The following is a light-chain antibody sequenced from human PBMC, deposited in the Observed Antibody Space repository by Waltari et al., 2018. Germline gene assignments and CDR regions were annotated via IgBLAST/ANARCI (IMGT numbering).Light chain of an antibody. Sequence: EIVMMKSPATLSVSPGERATLSCRASQSVSSNLAWYQQKPGQAPRLLIYGASTRATVIPARFSGSGSGTEFTVTISSLQSEDFAVYYCQQYNNWPYTFGQGTKLEIK. CDR3: QQYNNWPYT. J-gene: IGKJ2*01. CDR1: QSVSSN. V-gene: IGKV3D-15*01. CDR2: GAS.